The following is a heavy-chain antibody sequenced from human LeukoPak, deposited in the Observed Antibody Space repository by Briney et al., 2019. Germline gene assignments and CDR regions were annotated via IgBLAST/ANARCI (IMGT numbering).Heavy chain of an antibody. Sequence: GESLKISCKTSGYSFTNYWIAWVRQMPGKGLELMGIVYPGDSDTKYSPSFQGQVTISADKSITTAYLQWSSLKASDTAMYYCARRGTSCSGGSCYSKYLDYWGQGSLVTVSS. J-gene: IGHJ4*02. CDR1: GYSFTNYW. CDR3: ARRGTSCSGGSCYSKYLDY. D-gene: IGHD2-15*01. CDR2: VYPGDSDT. V-gene: IGHV5-51*01.